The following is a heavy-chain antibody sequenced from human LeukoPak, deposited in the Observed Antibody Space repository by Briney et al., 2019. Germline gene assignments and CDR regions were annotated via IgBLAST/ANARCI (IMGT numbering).Heavy chain of an antibody. CDR1: GFTFGDYA. D-gene: IGHD6-19*01. CDR2: IRSKAYGGTT. J-gene: IGHJ4*02. Sequence: PGGSLRLSCTASGFTFGDYAMSWFRQAPGKGLEWVGFIRSKAYGGTTEYAASVKGRFTISRDDSKSIAYLQMNSLKTEDTAVYYCTTDSEGAVADFDYWGQGTLVTVSS. CDR3: TTDSEGAVADFDY. V-gene: IGHV3-49*03.